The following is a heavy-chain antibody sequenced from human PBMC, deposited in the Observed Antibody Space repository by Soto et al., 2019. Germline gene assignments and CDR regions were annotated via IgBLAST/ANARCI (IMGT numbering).Heavy chain of an antibody. V-gene: IGHV5-51*01. CDR1: GYSFTGYW. CDR3: ARLLGGGPAAMPFDY. D-gene: IGHD2-2*01. J-gene: IGHJ4*02. Sequence: GESLKISCQGSGYSFTGYWIGWVRQLPGKSLEWMGIIYPGDSDTRYSPSFQGQVTISADKSTTTAYLQWSSLKASDSAIYYCARLLGGGPAAMPFDYWGQGSLVTVSS. CDR2: IYPGDSDT.